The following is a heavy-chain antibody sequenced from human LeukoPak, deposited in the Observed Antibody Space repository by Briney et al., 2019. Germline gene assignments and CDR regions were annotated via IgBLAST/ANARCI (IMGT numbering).Heavy chain of an antibody. CDR1: GGTFSSYA. CDR2: IIPIFGTA. J-gene: IGHJ5*02. Sequence: SVKVSCRASGGTFSSYAISWVRQAPGQGLEWMGGIIPIFGTANYAQKFQGRVTITADESTSTAYMELSSLRSEDTAVYYCARVSSGSYALWDRTKNWFDPWGQGTLVTVSS. D-gene: IGHD3-10*01. CDR3: ARVSSGSYALWDRTKNWFDP. V-gene: IGHV1-69*13.